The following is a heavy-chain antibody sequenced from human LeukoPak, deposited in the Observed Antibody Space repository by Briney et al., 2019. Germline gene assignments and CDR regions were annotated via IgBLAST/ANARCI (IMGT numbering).Heavy chain of an antibody. D-gene: IGHD1-26*01. Sequence: PGGSLRLSCAVSGFTLSSNYMSWVRQAPGKGLEWVSTIYSGGTTHYADSVKGRFTISRDNSKNTLYLQMDSLRAEDTAVYYCAREIGGALHYFDYWGQGTLVTVSS. CDR3: AREIGGALHYFDY. J-gene: IGHJ4*02. CDR1: GFTLSSNY. CDR2: IYSGGTT. V-gene: IGHV3-53*01.